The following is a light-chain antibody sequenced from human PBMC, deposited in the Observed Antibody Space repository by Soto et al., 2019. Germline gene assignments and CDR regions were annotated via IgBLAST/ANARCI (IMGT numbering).Light chain of an antibody. V-gene: IGLV2-14*01. CDR2: DVS. CDR3: SSYISISSYKTSCTHWV. CDR1: SSDVGGYDY. J-gene: IGLJ3*02. Sequence: QSVLTQPASVSGSPGQSITISCTGTSSDVGGYDYVSWYQQHPGKAPKLMIYDVSDRPSGVSNRFSGSKSGNTASLTISGLQAEDEADYYCSSYISISSYKTSCTHWVFGGGTKLTVL.